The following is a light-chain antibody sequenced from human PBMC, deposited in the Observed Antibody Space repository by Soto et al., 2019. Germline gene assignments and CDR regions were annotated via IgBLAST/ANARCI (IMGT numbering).Light chain of an antibody. CDR2: DAS. V-gene: IGKV1-5*01. CDR3: QQYEALSGT. CDR1: QSVSGW. J-gene: IGKJ1*01. Sequence: DIQMTQSPSTLSASVGDTVTVTCRASQSVSGWLAWYQQKPGEATKLLIYDASALPLGDPSRFSGSGSGTKFTLTIASQQHDDFQTYYCQQYEALSGTVGPGTKVAI.